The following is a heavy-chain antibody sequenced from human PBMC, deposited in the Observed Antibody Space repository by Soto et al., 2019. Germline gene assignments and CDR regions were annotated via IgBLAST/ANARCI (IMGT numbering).Heavy chain of an antibody. D-gene: IGHD3-3*01. J-gene: IGHJ6*02. V-gene: IGHV1-2*02. Sequence: ASVKVSCKASGYTFTGYYMHWVRQAPGQGLEWMGWINPNSGGTNYAQKFQGRVTMTRDTSISTAYMELSRLRSDDTAVYYCARDAGLTSLGVPHNGHGMDVSGQGTPVTV. CDR1: GYTFTGYY. CDR3: ARDAGLTSLGVPHNGHGMDV. CDR2: INPNSGGT.